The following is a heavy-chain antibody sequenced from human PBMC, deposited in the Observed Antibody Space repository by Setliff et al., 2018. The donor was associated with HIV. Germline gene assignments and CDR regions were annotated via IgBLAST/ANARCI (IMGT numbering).Heavy chain of an antibody. J-gene: IGHJ3*02. CDR2: IHYSGST. CDR1: GGSISSHY. D-gene: IGHD2-2*01. Sequence: PSETLSLTCSVSGGSISSHYWSWIRQPPGKGLEWIGYIHYSGSTNYNPSLKTRVTISLDTSRNQFSLNLSSVIAADTAVYFCARFQAPYCSNTGCFWGALGIWGQGTMVTVSS. CDR3: ARFQAPYCSNTGCFWGALGI. V-gene: IGHV4-59*11.